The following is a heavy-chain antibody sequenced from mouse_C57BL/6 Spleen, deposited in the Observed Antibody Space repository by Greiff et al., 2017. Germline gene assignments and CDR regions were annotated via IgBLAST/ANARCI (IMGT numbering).Heavy chain of an antibody. V-gene: IGHV5-4*01. CDR3: ARDGDDYDVGYAMDY. CDR1: GFTFSSYA. Sequence: DVHLVESGGGLVKPGGSLKLSCAASGFTFSSYAMSWVRQTPEKRLEWVATISDGGSYTYYPDNVKGRFTISRDNAKNNLYLQMSHLKSEDTAMYYCARDGDDYDVGYAMDYWGQGTSVTVSS. D-gene: IGHD2-4*01. CDR2: ISDGGSYT. J-gene: IGHJ4*01.